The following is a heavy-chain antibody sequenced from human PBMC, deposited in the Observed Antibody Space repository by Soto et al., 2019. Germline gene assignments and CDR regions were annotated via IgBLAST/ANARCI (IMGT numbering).Heavy chain of an antibody. Sequence: PGGSLRLSCAASGFTFSSYAMSWFRQAPGKGLEWVSAISGSGGSTYYADSVKGRFTISRDNSKNTLYLQMNSLRAEDTAVYYCAENTYYYDSSILFGMDVWGQGTTVTVS. CDR3: AENTYYYDSSILFGMDV. CDR2: ISGSGGST. D-gene: IGHD3-22*01. CDR1: GFTFSSYA. V-gene: IGHV3-23*01. J-gene: IGHJ6*02.